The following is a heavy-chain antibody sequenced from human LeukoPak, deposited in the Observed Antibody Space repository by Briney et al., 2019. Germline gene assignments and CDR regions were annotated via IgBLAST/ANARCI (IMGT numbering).Heavy chain of an antibody. J-gene: IGHJ6*03. CDR3: ARVESGYSFRHYYYYMDV. D-gene: IGHD3-3*01. CDR2: IYTSGST. V-gene: IGHV4-4*07. Sequence: SETLSLTCTVSGGSISSYYWSWTRQPAGKGLEWIGRIYTSGSTNYNPSLKSRVTMSVDTSKNQFSLKLSSVTAADTAVYYCARVESGYSFRHYYYYMDVWGKGTTVTVSS. CDR1: GGSISSYY.